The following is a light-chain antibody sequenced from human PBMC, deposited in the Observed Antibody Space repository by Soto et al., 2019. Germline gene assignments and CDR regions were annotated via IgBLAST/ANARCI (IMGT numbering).Light chain of an antibody. V-gene: IGKV3-15*01. J-gene: IGKJ1*01. CDR1: QSVSSN. CDR2: GAS. CDR3: QQYNNWQET. Sequence: EIVMTQSPATLSASPGERATLSCRASQSVSSNLAWYQQKPGQAPRLLIYGASTRATGIPARFSGSGSGTEFTLTISSLQSEDFAVYYCQQYNNWQETFGQGTKVEIK.